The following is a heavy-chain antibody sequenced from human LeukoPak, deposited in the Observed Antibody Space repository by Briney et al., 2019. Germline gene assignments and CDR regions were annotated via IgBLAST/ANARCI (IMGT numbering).Heavy chain of an antibody. Sequence: SETLSLTCTVSGGSISNYYWSWIRQPPGKGLEWIGYIYYSGSTNYNPSLKSRVTISVDTSKNQFSLNLSSVIAADTAVYYCARALDYGGKVDYWGQGTLVTVSS. CDR2: IYYSGST. CDR3: ARALDYGGKVDY. V-gene: IGHV4-59*01. CDR1: GGSISNYY. D-gene: IGHD4-23*01. J-gene: IGHJ4*02.